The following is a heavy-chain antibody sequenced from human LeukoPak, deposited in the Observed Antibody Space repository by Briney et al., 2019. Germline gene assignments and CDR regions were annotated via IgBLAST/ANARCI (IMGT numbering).Heavy chain of an antibody. CDR2: IIPIFGTA. CDR1: GGTFSSYA. D-gene: IGHD6-6*01. V-gene: IGHV1-69*01. J-gene: IGHJ5*01. CDR3: ARRSEYSSSSYWFDS. Sequence: GASVKVSCKACGGTFSSYAISWVRQAPGQGLESMGGIIPIFGTANYAQKFQGRVTITADESTSTAYMELSSLRSEDTAVYYCARRSEYSSSSYWFDSWGQGTLVTVCS.